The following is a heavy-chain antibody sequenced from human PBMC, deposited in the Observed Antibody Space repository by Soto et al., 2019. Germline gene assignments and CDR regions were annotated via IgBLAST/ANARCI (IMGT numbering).Heavy chain of an antibody. Sequence: ASVKVSCKASGYTFTSYGISWVRQAPGQGLEWMGWISAYNGNTNYAQKLQGRVTMTTDTSTSTAYMELMSLRSDDTAVYYCARDLSYDSSGYYLYYYGMDVWGQGTTVTVSS. V-gene: IGHV1-18*01. CDR1: GYTFTSYG. CDR2: ISAYNGNT. J-gene: IGHJ6*02. CDR3: ARDLSYDSSGYYLYYYGMDV. D-gene: IGHD3-22*01.